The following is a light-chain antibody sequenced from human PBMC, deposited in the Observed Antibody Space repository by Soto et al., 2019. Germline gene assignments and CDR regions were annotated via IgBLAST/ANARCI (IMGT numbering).Light chain of an antibody. CDR2: DVS. CDR1: SSYVGGYKY. CDR3: SSYTSSSTRV. V-gene: IGLV2-14*01. J-gene: IGLJ1*01. Sequence: QSVLTQPASVSGSPGQSITISCTGTSSYVGGYKYVSWYQQHPGEAPKLMIYDVSNRPSGVSNRFSGSKSGNTASLTISGLQAEDEADYYCSSYTSSSTRVFGTGTMVTVL.